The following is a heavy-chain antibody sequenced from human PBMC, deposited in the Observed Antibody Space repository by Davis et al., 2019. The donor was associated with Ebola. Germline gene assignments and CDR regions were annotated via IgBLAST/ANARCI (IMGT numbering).Heavy chain of an antibody. CDR2: ISASGRST. D-gene: IGHD6-19*01. CDR3: AKGGSGWPSDYSYGMGV. J-gene: IGHJ6*04. CDR1: GFTFSSYA. Sequence: GESLKISCTASGFTFSSYAFNWVRQAPGKGLEWVSTISASGRSTYYADSVKGRFTISRDSSKNTLFLQMNSLRVEDTAVYYCAKGGSGWPSDYSYGMGVWGKGTTVTVSS. V-gene: IGHV3-23*01.